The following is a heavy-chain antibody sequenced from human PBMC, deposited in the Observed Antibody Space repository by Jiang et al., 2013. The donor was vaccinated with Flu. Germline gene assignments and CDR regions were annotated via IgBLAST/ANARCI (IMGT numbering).Heavy chain of an antibody. J-gene: IGHJ4*02. Sequence: KPTQTLTLTCTFSGFSLSTSGMCVSWIRQPPGKALEWLARIDWDDDKYYSTSLKTRLTISKDTSKNQVVLTMTNMDPVDTATYYCARLLRYDSSGYAHFDYWGQGTLVTVSS. V-gene: IGHV2-70*11. CDR1: GFSLSTSGMC. CDR3: ARLLRYDSSGYAHFDY. CDR2: IDWDDDK. D-gene: IGHD3-22*01.